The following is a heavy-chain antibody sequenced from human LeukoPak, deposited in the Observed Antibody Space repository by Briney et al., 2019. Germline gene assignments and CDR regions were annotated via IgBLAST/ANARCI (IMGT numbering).Heavy chain of an antibody. CDR1: GGSISSSGYS. CDR2: IYHSGST. Sequence: SQTLSLTCAVSGGSISSSGYSWTWIRQPPGKGLEWIGYIYHSGSTYYNPSLKSRVTISVDRSKKQFSLKLSSMTAADTAVYYCARGNWYFDLWGRGTLVTVSS. CDR3: ARGNWYFDL. J-gene: IGHJ2*01. V-gene: IGHV4-30-2*01.